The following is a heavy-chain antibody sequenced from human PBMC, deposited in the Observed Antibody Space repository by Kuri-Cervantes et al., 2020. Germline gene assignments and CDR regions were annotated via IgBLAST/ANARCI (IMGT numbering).Heavy chain of an antibody. CDR2: ISTSGGTI. CDR3: ARTPAAGGGDN. Sequence: GESLKISCAASGFTVSSNYMSWVRQAPGKGLEWVSYISTSGGTIYYADSVKGRFTISRDNAKNSLYLQMNSLRAEDTAVYYCARTPAAGGGDNWGQGTLVTVSS. D-gene: IGHD5-24*01. V-gene: IGHV3-11*01. CDR1: GFTVSSNY. J-gene: IGHJ4*02.